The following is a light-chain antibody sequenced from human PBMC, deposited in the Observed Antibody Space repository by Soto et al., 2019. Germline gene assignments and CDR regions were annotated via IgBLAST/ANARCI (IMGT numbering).Light chain of an antibody. CDR1: QSVSSNY. V-gene: IGKV3-20*01. J-gene: IGKJ1*01. CDR2: GES. Sequence: EIVLTQSPGTLSLSPGERATLSCRASQSVSSNYLAWYQQKPGQAPRLLIYGESRRATGIPDRFSGSWSGTDFTLTIRSLEPEDFAVYYCQQFGSSPKTFGQGTMVEIK. CDR3: QQFGSSPKT.